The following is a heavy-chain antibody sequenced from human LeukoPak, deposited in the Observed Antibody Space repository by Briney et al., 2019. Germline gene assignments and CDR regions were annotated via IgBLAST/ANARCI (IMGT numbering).Heavy chain of an antibody. CDR3: AKDLGRDGDEIFDY. V-gene: IGHV3-23*01. CDR1: RFSFSNYA. CDR2: ISADGRST. Sequence: GGSLRLSCAPSRFSFSNYAMTWVRQAPGRGLEWVSTISADGRSTHYADSVRGRLTISRDNSKNMLYLQMNSLRAEDTALSYCAKDLGRDGDEIFDYWGQGTLVTVSS. J-gene: IGHJ4*02. D-gene: IGHD3-16*01.